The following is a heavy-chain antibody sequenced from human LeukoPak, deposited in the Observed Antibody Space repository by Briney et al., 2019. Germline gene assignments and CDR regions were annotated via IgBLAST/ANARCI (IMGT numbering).Heavy chain of an antibody. Sequence: GGSLRLSCTAAGFTFGDYSISWFRQAPGKGLQWVGFIAGKTHPGTTEYAASVKGRFSISGDDSKSVAYLEMNSLNTEDTAVYFCSRDSYGYQPEFGFAVWGPGTTVTVSS. V-gene: IGHV3-49*03. CDR2: IAGKTHPGTT. D-gene: IGHD5-24*01. J-gene: IGHJ6*02. CDR1: GFTFGDYS. CDR3: SRDSYGYQPEFGFAV.